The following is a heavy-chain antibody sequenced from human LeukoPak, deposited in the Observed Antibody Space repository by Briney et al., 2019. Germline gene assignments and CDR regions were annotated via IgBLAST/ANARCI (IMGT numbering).Heavy chain of an antibody. D-gene: IGHD3-9*01. CDR3: AKDILTGYSPADYYYGMDV. V-gene: IGHV3-23*01. CDR1: GFTFSSYA. Sequence: PGGSLRLSCAASGFTFSSYAMSWVRQAPGKGLEWVSAISGSGGSTYYADSVKGRFTISRDNSKNTLYLQMNSLRAEDTAVYYCAKDILTGYSPADYYYGMDVWGQGTTVTVSS. J-gene: IGHJ6*02. CDR2: ISGSGGST.